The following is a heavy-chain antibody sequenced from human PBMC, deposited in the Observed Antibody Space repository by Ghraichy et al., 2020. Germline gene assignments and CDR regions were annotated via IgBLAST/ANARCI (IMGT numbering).Heavy chain of an antibody. CDR1: GGSVSSGSYY. Sequence: SETLSLTCTVSGGSVSSGSYYWSWIRQPPGKGLEWIGHIYYRESTNYNPSLKSRVAISVDTSKSQVYLHLNSVTAADTAVYFCAKQDGRYFFDYWGLGTLVTVSS. CDR3: AKQDGRYFFDY. J-gene: IGHJ4*02. CDR2: IYYREST. V-gene: IGHV4-61*01. D-gene: IGHD1-26*01.